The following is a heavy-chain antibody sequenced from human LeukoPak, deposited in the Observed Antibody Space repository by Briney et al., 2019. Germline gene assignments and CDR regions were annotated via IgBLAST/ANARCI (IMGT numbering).Heavy chain of an antibody. CDR1: GYTFTSYG. Sequence: ASVKVSCKASGYTFTSYGISWVRQAPGQGLEWMGWISAYNGNTNYAQKQQGRVTMTTDTSTSTAYMELRSLRSDDTAVYYCARDLVVVAAAPNFDYWGQGTLVTVSS. J-gene: IGHJ4*02. V-gene: IGHV1-18*01. D-gene: IGHD2-2*01. CDR2: ISAYNGNT. CDR3: ARDLVVVAAAPNFDY.